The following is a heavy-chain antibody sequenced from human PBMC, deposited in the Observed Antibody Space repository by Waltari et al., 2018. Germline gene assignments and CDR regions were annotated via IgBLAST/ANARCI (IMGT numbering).Heavy chain of an antibody. D-gene: IGHD2-2*01. Sequence: EVQLVESGEGLVQPGGSLRLSCAASGFTFSSYSMNWVRQAPGKGLEWVSSIDSSSSTIYYADSVKGRFTISRDNAKNSLYLQMNSLRAEDTAVYYCARGGCSSTSYYLPYWGQGTLVTVSS. CDR3: ARGGCSSTSYYLPY. CDR1: GFTFSSYS. CDR2: IDSSSSTI. V-gene: IGHV3-48*04. J-gene: IGHJ4*02.